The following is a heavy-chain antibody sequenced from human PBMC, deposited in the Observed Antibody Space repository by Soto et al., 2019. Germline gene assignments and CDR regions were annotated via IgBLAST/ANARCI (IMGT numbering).Heavy chain of an antibody. CDR2: IIPVFGRP. CDR1: GGTFSSFG. CDR3: ARDGSGYDS. Sequence: ASVKVSCKASGGTFSSFGISWVRQAPGQGLEWMVGIIPVFGRPNYAQRFRGRLTIAADESTNTSHMELIDLTSEDTAVYYCARDGSGYDSWRQRTQFTFSS. V-gene: IGHV1-69*13. D-gene: IGHD5-12*01. J-gene: IGHJ1*01.